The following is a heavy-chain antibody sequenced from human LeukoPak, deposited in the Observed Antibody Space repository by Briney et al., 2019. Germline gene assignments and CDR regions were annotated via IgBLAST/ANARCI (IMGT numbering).Heavy chain of an antibody. V-gene: IGHV1-18*04. Sequence: ASVKVSCKASGYTFTGYYMHWVRQAPGQGLEWMGWISAYNGNTNYAQKLQGRVTMTTDTSTSTAYMELRSLRSDDTAVYYCAMDYSGYDYFSYWGQGTLVTVSS. D-gene: IGHD5-12*01. CDR1: GYTFTGYY. CDR3: AMDYSGYDYFSY. CDR2: ISAYNGNT. J-gene: IGHJ4*02.